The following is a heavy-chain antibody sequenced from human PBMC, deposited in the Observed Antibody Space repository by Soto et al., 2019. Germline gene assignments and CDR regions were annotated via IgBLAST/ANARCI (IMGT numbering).Heavy chain of an antibody. D-gene: IGHD3-3*01. CDR3: AIGDFNRDA. J-gene: IGHJ6*04. CDR1: GGSFSGYY. CDR2: INHSGST. V-gene: IGHV4-34*01. Sequence: QVQLQQRGAGLLKPSETLALTCAVYGGSFSGYYWSWIRQPPGKGLEWIGEINHSGSTNYNPSLKCRLTISGAPPKDQSSLKLSSVTGGHTAVYFYAIGDFNRDALVKGTTVTVSS.